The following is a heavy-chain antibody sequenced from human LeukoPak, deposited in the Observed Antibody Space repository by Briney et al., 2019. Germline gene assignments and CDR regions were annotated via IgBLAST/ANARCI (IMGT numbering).Heavy chain of an antibody. Sequence: GGSLRLSCAASGFTFSSYEMDWVRQAPGKGLEWVSYISTSGSTIYYADSVKGRFTISRDNAKNSLYLQMNSLRAEDTAVYYCARLGYGSGNYGWFDPWGQGTLVTVSS. D-gene: IGHD3-10*01. CDR2: ISTSGSTI. CDR3: ARLGYGSGNYGWFDP. J-gene: IGHJ5*02. CDR1: GFTFSSYE. V-gene: IGHV3-48*03.